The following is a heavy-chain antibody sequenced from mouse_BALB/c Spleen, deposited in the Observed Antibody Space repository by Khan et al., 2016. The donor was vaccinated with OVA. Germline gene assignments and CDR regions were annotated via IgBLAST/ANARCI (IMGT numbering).Heavy chain of an antibody. D-gene: IGHD1-1*01. CDR3: ERVYGGSFDY. Sequence: EVELVESGPGLVKPSQSLSLTCTVTGYSIASDYAWNWIRQIPGNKLEWMGFISYSGNTNYNPSLKSRISITRDTSKNQFFLQLNSVTSEDTATYYCERVYGGSFDYWGQGTTLTVSS. CDR1: GYSIASDYA. J-gene: IGHJ2*01. CDR2: ISYSGNT. V-gene: IGHV3-2*02.